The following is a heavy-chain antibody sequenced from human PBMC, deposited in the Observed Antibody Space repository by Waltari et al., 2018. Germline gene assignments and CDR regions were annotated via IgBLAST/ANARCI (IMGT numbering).Heavy chain of an antibody. CDR3: TSWRVVAGTGWFDS. V-gene: IGHV3-23*01. Sequence: EVQLLESGGGLVQPGGSLRLSCAASGFSFSNYDMAWVRQAPGKGRVGVSGIRNSGGNTYYGDAVKGRVAISRDNSRNTLHLQMNGLRAEDTAIYYCTSWRVVAGTGWFDSWGQGTLVTVSS. CDR2: IRNSGGNT. CDR1: GFSFSNYD. J-gene: IGHJ5*01. D-gene: IGHD2-15*01.